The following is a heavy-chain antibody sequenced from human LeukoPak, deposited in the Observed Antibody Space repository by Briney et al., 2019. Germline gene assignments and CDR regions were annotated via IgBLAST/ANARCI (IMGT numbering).Heavy chain of an antibody. V-gene: IGHV3-23*01. Sequence: GGSLRLSCAVSGFTLNNFHMRWVRQARGKGREWVSCISGSGGTTYYAGSVRGRFTISRDNAKNTLFVQMTSVRAEDTALYYCPKDGNFHDSSGYSFFDYWGQGILVSVSS. CDR3: PKDGNFHDSSGYSFFDY. D-gene: IGHD3-22*01. CDR1: GFTLNNFH. J-gene: IGHJ4*02. CDR2: ISGSGGTT.